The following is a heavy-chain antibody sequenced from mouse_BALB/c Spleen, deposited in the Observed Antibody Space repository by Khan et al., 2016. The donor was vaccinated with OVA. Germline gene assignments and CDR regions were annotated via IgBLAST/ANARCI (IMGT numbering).Heavy chain of an antibody. V-gene: IGHV1-87*01. CDR2: IYPGDGDT. J-gene: IGHJ2*01. CDR1: GYTFTTYW. D-gene: IGHD2-14*01. Sequence: QVQLQQSGAELARPGASVKLSCKASGYTFTTYWMQWIKQRPGQGLEWIGTIYPGDGDTRYTQKFKGKATLTADKSSSTAYMQLNTLASEDSAVYYCASYGYDYFDYWGQGTTLTVSS. CDR3: ASYGYDYFDY.